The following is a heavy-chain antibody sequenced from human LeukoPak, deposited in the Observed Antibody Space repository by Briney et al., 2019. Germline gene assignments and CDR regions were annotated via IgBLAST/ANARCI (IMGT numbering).Heavy chain of an antibody. CDR1: GFTFSDYG. Sequence: GGSLTLSCAASGFTFSDYGMHWVRQAPGKGLEWVAVISYDGSNKYSADSVKGRFTISRDNSKNTLYLQMNSLRAEDTAVYYCAKDEDYGDYVLSYWGQGTLVTVSS. J-gene: IGHJ4*02. CDR2: ISYDGSNK. CDR3: AKDEDYGDYVLSY. V-gene: IGHV3-30*18. D-gene: IGHD4-17*01.